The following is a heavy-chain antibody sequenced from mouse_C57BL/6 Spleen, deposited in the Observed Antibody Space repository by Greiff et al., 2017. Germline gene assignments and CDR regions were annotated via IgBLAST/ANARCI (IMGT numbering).Heavy chain of an antibody. CDR2: ISDGGSYT. CDR3: ARTGTDDY. J-gene: IGHJ2*01. D-gene: IGHD4-1*01. CDR1: GFTFSSYA. V-gene: IGHV5-4*01. Sequence: EVQLVESGGGLVKPGGSLKLSCAASGFTFSSYAMSWVRQTPEKRLEWVATISDGGSYTYYPDNVKGRFTISRDNAKNHLYLQMSHLKSEDTAMYYCARTGTDDYWGQGTTLTVSS.